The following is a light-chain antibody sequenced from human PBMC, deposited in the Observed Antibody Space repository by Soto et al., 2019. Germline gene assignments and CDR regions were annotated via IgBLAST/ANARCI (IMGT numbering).Light chain of an antibody. CDR2: DVT. CDR3: CSYAGTYTFV. Sequence: QAVVTQPRSVSGSPGQSVTISCTGTSSDVGGYNYVSWYQQLPGKAPKLMIFDVTKRPSGVPDRFSGSKSGNTASLTISGLQAEDEADYYCCSYAGTYTFVFAAGTKLTVL. V-gene: IGLV2-11*01. CDR1: SSDVGGYNY. J-gene: IGLJ1*01.